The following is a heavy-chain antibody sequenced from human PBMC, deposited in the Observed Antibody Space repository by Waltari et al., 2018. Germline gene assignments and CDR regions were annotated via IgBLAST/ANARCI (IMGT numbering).Heavy chain of an antibody. CDR3: ARGGGGDWEWFDP. CDR1: GGAISGFY. Sequence: QVQLQESGPSRLKPSETLSLICTVSGGAISGFYWSWVRQPPGRGRVWIGYISYPASTTFKPSRKSRVTMSVDTYKHQFSLKLSSVTAADTAFYYCARGGGGDWEWFDPWGQGTLVTVSS. D-gene: IGHD2-21*02. CDR2: ISYPAST. V-gene: IGHV4-59*01. J-gene: IGHJ5*02.